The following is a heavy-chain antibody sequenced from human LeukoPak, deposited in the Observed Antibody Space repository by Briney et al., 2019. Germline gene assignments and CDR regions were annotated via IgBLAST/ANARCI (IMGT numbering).Heavy chain of an antibody. Sequence: GGSLRLSCEASGFTFSSYAMYWVRQAPGKGLEWVAFIRYDGSSKYYADSVKGRFSISRDNSKNTLYLQMNNLRAEDTAVYYCAKEPDTQYSSSWCLLDYWGQGTLVTVSS. CDR2: IRYDGSSK. V-gene: IGHV3-30*02. CDR3: AKEPDTQYSSSWCLLDY. D-gene: IGHD6-13*01. CDR1: GFTFSSYA. J-gene: IGHJ4*02.